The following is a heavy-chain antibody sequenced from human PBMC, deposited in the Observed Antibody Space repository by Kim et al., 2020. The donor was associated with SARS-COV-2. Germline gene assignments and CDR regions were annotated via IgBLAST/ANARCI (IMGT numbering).Heavy chain of an antibody. D-gene: IGHD3-22*01. V-gene: IGHV4-4*02. CDR1: GGSISSSNW. J-gene: IGHJ4*02. CDR2: IYHSGST. Sequence: SETLSLTCAVSGGSISSSNWWSWVRQPPGKGLEWIGEIYHSGSTNYNPSLKSRVTISVDKSKNQFSLKLSSVTAADTAVYYCARAGVDSSGLYYFDYWGQGTLVTVSS. CDR3: ARAGVDSSGLYYFDY.